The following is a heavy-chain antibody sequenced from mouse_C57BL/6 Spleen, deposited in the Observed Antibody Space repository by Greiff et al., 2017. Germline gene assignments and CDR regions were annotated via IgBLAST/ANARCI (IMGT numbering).Heavy chain of an antibody. CDR2: ISYSGST. CDR1: GYSITSDY. CDR3: ARSRLRGDYAMDY. D-gene: IGHD2-4*01. J-gene: IGHJ4*01. V-gene: IGHV3-8*01. Sequence: EVKLMESGPGLAKPSQTLSLTCSVTGYSITSDYWNWIRTFPGNKLEYMGYISYSGSTYYNPSLKSRISITRDTSKNQYYLQLNSVTTEDTATYYCARSRLRGDYAMDYWGQGTSVTVSS.